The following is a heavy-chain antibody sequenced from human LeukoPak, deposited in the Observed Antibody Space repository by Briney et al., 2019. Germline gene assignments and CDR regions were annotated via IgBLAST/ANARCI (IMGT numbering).Heavy chain of an antibody. V-gene: IGHV1-69*13. Sequence: SVKVSCKASGGTFSSYAISWVRQAPGQGLEWMGGIIPIFGTANYAQKFQGRVTITADESTSTAYMELSSLRSEDTAVYYCARETDYYDSSGYYSGTEIDWFDPWGQGTLVTVSS. CDR2: IIPIFGTA. D-gene: IGHD3-22*01. CDR3: ARETDYYDSSGYYSGTEIDWFDP. J-gene: IGHJ5*02. CDR1: GGTFSSYA.